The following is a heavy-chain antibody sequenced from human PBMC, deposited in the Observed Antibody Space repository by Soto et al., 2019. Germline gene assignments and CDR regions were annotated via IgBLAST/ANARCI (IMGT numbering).Heavy chain of an antibody. CDR1: GYSFTRYG. V-gene: IGHV1-18*01. J-gene: IGHJ6*02. CDR2: INTYNGNT. CDR3: AMVDVYVTPSPQDV. Sequence: QVQLVQSRAEVKNPGASVKVSCKASGYSFTRYGIAWARQAPGQGLEWMGWINTYNGNTNYAQNLQGRVTLTTDTPPSTAYRELTRLTSTDTAIYYSAMVDVYVTPSPQDVWGQGTTVIVSS. D-gene: IGHD3-16*01.